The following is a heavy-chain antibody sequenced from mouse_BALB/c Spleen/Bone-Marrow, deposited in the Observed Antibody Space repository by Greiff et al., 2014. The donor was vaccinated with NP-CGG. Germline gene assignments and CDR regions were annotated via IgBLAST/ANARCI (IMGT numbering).Heavy chain of an antibody. CDR2: IDPANGNT. CDR3: ATYYRYDRRFAY. Sequence: EVQLVESGAELVKPGASVKLSCTASGFNIKDTYMHWVKQRPEQGLEWIGRIDPANGNTKYDPKFLGKATITADTSSNTAYLQLSSLTSEDTAVYYCATYYRYDRRFAYWGQGTLVTVSA. CDR1: GFNIKDTY. V-gene: IGHV14-3*02. J-gene: IGHJ3*01. D-gene: IGHD2-14*01.